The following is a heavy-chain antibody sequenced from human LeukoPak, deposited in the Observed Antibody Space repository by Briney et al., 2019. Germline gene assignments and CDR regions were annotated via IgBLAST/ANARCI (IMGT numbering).Heavy chain of an antibody. CDR2: ISYDGPNR. D-gene: IGHD5-18*01. CDR1: GFTFSSYG. J-gene: IGHJ4*02. Sequence: GGSLRLSCAAPGFTFSSYGMHWVRQAPGKGLEWVAVISYDGPNRYYADSVKGRFTISRDDSKDTLHLQMSSLRAEDTAVYYCAKEKLPSGYSFLTDYWGQGTLVTVSS. CDR3: AKEKLPSGYSFLTDY. V-gene: IGHV3-30*18.